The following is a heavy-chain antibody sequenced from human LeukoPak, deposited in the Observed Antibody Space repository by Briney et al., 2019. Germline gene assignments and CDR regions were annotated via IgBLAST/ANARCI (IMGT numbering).Heavy chain of an antibody. V-gene: IGHV4-59*12. CDR3: ARGRHDITMIVVVMTSVSYYLDV. CDR2: IYYSGST. J-gene: IGHJ6*03. D-gene: IGHD3-22*01. Sequence: SETLSLTCTVSGDSISSYYCSWIRQPPGKGLEWIVYIYYSGSTYYNPSLKSRLTISVDTSKNQFSLKLRSVTAADTAVYYCARGRHDITMIVVVMTSVSYYLDVWGKGTTVTVS. CDR1: GDSISSYY.